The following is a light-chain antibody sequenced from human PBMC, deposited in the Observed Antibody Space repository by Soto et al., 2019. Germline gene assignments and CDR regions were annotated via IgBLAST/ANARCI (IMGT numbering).Light chain of an antibody. CDR1: QSVSSSY. V-gene: IGKV3-20*01. J-gene: IGKJ2*01. Sequence: EIVLTQSPGTLSLSPGERATLSCRASQSVSSSYLAWYQQKPGQAPRLLIYGASSRATGIPDRFSGSGSGTDFPLTISRLEPEDFAVYYCHHYGSSPPPHTFGQGTKLEIK. CDR3: HHYGSSPPPHT. CDR2: GAS.